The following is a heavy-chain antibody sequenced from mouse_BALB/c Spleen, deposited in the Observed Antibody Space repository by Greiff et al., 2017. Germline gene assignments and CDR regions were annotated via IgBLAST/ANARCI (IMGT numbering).Heavy chain of an antibody. D-gene: IGHD2-4*01. CDR2: INSNGGST. J-gene: IGHJ1*01. V-gene: IGHV5-6-3*01. Sequence: EVKLQESGGGLVQPGGSLKLSCAASGFTFSSYGMSWVRQTPDKRLELVATINSNGGSTYYPDSVKGRFTISRDNAKNTLYLQMSSLKSEDTAMYYCARDLPYDFYWYFDVWGAGTTVTVSS. CDR3: ARDLPYDFYWYFDV. CDR1: GFTFSSYG.